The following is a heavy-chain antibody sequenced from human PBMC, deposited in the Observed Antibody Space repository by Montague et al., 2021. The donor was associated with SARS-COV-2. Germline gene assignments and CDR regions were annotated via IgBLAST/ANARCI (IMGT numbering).Heavy chain of an antibody. Sequence: SETLSLTCAVYGGSFNDYYWSWIRQPPGKGLEWIGEINHGGSTNYSPSLKSRVTISADTSKNQFSLKLKSVTAADTANYYCARGHQGVAMIVVVMIGAEYYVDYWGQGSLVTVSS. CDR3: ARGHQGVAMIVVVMIGAEYYVDY. J-gene: IGHJ4*02. CDR1: GGSFNDYY. CDR2: INHGGST. V-gene: IGHV4-34*01. D-gene: IGHD3-22*01.